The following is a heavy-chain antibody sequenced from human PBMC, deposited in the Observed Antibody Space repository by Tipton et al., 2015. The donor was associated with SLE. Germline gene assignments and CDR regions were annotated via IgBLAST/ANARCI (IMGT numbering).Heavy chain of an antibody. D-gene: IGHD3-22*01. CDR1: GGSFSGYY. Sequence: TLSLTCAVYGGSFSGYYWSWIRQPPGKGLEWIGEINHSGSTNYNPSLKSRVTISVDTSKNQFSLKLSSVTGADTAVYYCARDTSENRDYDSSGYYFDYWGQGTLVTVSS. V-gene: IGHV4-34*01. J-gene: IGHJ4*02. CDR3: ARDTSENRDYDSSGYYFDY. CDR2: INHSGST.